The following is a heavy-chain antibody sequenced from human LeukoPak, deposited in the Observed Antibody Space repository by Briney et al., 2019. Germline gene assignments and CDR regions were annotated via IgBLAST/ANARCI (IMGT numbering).Heavy chain of an antibody. V-gene: IGHV4-59*11. Sequence: PSETLSLTCTVSGASKRDQYWAWIRQPPGRGLEWFGYIYYTGSTKYNPSFKSPVTISIVTAKSQFSLKVSPVAAADTAMYDCARVEGNYYDSSGYYVAWFDPWSQGSVVTVSS. CDR1: GASKRDQY. J-gene: IGHJ5*02. D-gene: IGHD3-22*01. CDR3: ARVEGNYYDSSGYYVAWFDP. CDR2: IYYTGST.